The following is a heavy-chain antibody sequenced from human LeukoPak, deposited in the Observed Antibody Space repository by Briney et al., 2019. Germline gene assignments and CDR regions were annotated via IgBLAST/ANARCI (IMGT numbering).Heavy chain of an antibody. V-gene: IGHV4-34*01. CDR3: ARVSAWSSTSHSTYGMDV. D-gene: IGHD2-2*01. J-gene: IGHJ6*02. Sequence: SETLSLTCAVYGVSFSGYYWSWIRQPPGKGLEWIGEINHSGSTNYNPSLKSRVTISVDTSKNEFSLKLSSVTAADTAVYYCARVSAWSSTSHSTYGMDVWGQGTTVTVSS. CDR1: GVSFSGYY. CDR2: INHSGST.